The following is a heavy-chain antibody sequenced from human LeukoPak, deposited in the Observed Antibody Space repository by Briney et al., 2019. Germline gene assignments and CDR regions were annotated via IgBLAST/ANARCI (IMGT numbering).Heavy chain of an antibody. CDR2: IIPIFGTA. V-gene: IGHV1-69*05. CDR3: ARDRRDSGSYFDY. J-gene: IGHJ4*02. Sequence: EASVKVSCKASGGTFSSYAISWVRQAPGQGLEWMGGIIPIFGTANYAQKLQGRVTMTTDTSTSTAYMELRSLRSDDTAVYYCARDRRDSGSYFDYWGQGTLVTVSS. CDR1: GGTFSSYA. D-gene: IGHD1-26*01.